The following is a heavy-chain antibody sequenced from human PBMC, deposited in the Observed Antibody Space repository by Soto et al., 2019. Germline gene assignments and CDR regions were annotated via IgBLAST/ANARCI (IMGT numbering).Heavy chain of an antibody. J-gene: IGHJ5*02. CDR3: AGRNSLASVSLNFRELSNYKWIDP. CDR1: GDSITNSNYY. D-gene: IGHD3-16*02. Sequence: TLSLTCTVSGDSITNSNYYWGWFRQPPGKGLEWIASIYYIGSTYYNPSLKSRVTISVDTSNNQFSLNLNSVTASDTAVYYCAGRNSLASVSLNFRELSNYKWIDPWGPGTLVTVSS. V-gene: IGHV4-39*01. CDR2: IYYIGST.